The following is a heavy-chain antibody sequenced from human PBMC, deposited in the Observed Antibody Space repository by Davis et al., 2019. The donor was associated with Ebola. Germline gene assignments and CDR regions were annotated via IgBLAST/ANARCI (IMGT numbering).Heavy chain of an antibody. CDR1: GGSISSGGYY. CDR2: IYYSGST. V-gene: IGHV4-31*03. D-gene: IGHD3-3*01. J-gene: IGHJ6*02. Sequence: PSETLSLTCTVSGGSISSGGYYWSWIRQHPGKGLEWIGYIYYSGSTYYNPSLKSRVTISVDTSKNQFSLKLSSVTAADTAVYYCARDRGITIFGVDPSGKLNEDDYYYYGMDVWGQGTTVTVSS. CDR3: ARDRGITIFGVDPSGKLNEDDYYYYGMDV.